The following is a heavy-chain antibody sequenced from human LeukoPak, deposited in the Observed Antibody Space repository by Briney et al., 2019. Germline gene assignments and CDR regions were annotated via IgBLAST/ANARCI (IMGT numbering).Heavy chain of an antibody. CDR3: ARGGYDYVWGSYLDY. CDR2: INHSGST. Sequence: SETLSLTCAVYGGRFSGYYWSRIRQPPGKGLEWIGEINHSGSTNYNPSLKSRVTISVDTSKNQFSLKLSSGTAADTAVYYCARGGYDYVWGSYLDYWGQGTLVTVSS. D-gene: IGHD3-16*01. J-gene: IGHJ4*02. CDR1: GGRFSGYY. V-gene: IGHV4-34*01.